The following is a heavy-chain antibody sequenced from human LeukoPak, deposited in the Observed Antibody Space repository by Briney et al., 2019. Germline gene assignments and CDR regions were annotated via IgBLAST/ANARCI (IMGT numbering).Heavy chain of an antibody. D-gene: IGHD5-24*01. CDR2: IYYSGST. CDR3: ARDGYKQGGFNWFDP. V-gene: IGHV4-59*12. CDR1: GGSISSYY. J-gene: IGHJ5*02. Sequence: SETLSLTCTVSGGSISSYYWSWIRQPPGKGLEWIGYIYYSGSTNYNPSLKSRVTISVDTSKNQFSLKLSSVTAADTAVYYCARDGYKQGGFNWFDPWGQGTLVTVSS.